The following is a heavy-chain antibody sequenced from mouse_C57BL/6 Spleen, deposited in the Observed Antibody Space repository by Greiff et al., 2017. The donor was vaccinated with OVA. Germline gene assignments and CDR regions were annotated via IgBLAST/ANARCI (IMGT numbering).Heavy chain of an antibody. V-gene: IGHV1-53*01. CDR3: APLIYYDYGGFAY. Sequence: QVQLQQPGTELVKPGASVKLSCKASGYTFTSSWMPWVKLRPGQGLEWIGNINPRNGGTNYNEKFKSKATLTVDQSSSTAYMQLSSLTSEDSAVYYCAPLIYYDYGGFAYWGQGTLVTVSA. CDR2: INPRNGGT. CDR1: GYTFTSSW. D-gene: IGHD2-4*01. J-gene: IGHJ3*01.